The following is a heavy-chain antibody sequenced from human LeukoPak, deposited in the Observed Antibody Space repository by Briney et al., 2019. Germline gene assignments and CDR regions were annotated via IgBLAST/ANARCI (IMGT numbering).Heavy chain of an antibody. CDR3: AEGGY. Sequence: PGGSLRLSCAASVFSLSNYWMNWVRQAPGKGLEWVASIKPDGSEKYYVDSLRGRFTISRDDARNSLYLQMNSLRAEDTAVYYCAEGGYWGQGTLVTVSS. CDR2: IKPDGSEK. CDR1: VFSLSNYW. V-gene: IGHV3-7*01. J-gene: IGHJ4*02.